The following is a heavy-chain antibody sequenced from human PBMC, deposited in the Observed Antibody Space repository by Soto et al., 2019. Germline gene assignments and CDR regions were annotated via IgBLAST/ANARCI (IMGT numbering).Heavy chain of an antibody. CDR1: GFNVSSNY. CDR2: LYSVGNT. CDR3: ASLDTAVIKTGGY. J-gene: IGHJ4*02. Sequence: PGGSLRLSCAASGFNVSSNYMSWVRPAPGKGLDWVSGLYSVGNTYYADSVKGRFTISRDNSQNTLYLQMNSLRAEDTAMYYCASLDTAVIKTGGYWGQGTQVTVSS. D-gene: IGHD5-18*01. V-gene: IGHV3-53*01.